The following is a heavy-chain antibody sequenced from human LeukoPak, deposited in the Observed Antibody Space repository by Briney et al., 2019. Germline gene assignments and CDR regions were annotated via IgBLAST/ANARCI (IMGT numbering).Heavy chain of an antibody. J-gene: IGHJ4*02. CDR3: ARDCGGDCYSGDY. CDR1: GFTFSSYS. V-gene: IGHV3-21*01. Sequence: GGSLRLSCAASGFTFSSYSMNWVRQAPGKGLEWVSSISSSSYIYYADSVKGRFTISRDNAKNSLYLQMNSLRAEDTAVYYCARDCGGDCYSGDYWGQGTLVTVSS. CDR2: ISSSSYI. D-gene: IGHD2-21*02.